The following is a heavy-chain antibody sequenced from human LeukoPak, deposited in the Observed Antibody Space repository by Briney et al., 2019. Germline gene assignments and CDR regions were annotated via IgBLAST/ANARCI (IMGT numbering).Heavy chain of an antibody. CDR2: ISAYNGNT. V-gene: IGHV1-18*04. J-gene: IGHJ3*02. CDR3: ARDPISYYYDSSVAFDI. CDR1: GYTFTSYG. Sequence: ASVKVSCKASGYTFTSYGISWVRQAPGQGLEWMGWISAYNGNTNYAQKLQGRVTMTTDTSTSTAYMELRSLRSDDTAVYYCARDPISYYYDSSVAFDIWGQGTMVTVSS. D-gene: IGHD3-22*01.